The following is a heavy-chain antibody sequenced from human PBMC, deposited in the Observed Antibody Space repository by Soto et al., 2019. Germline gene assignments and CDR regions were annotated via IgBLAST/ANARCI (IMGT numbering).Heavy chain of an antibody. Sequence: GGSLRLSCAASGFTFSDHYMDWVRQAPGKGLEWVGRTRNKANSYTTEYAASVKGRFTISRDDSKNSLYLQMNSLKTEDTAVYYCASGYSYGYNYYGMDVWGQGTTVTVSS. CDR1: GFTFSDHY. CDR3: ASGYSYGYNYYGMDV. J-gene: IGHJ6*02. V-gene: IGHV3-72*01. D-gene: IGHD5-18*01. CDR2: TRNKANSYTT.